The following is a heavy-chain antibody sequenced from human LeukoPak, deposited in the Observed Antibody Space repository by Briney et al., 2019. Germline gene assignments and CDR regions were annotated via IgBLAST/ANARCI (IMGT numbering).Heavy chain of an antibody. Sequence: ETLSLTCTVSGYSISSGYYWGWIRQPPGKGLEWVSAISGSGGSTYYADSVKGRFTISRDNSKNTLYLQMNSLRAEDTAVYYCAKDPGSYYWCFDPWGQGTLVTVSS. CDR1: GYSISSGYY. CDR2: ISGSGGST. V-gene: IGHV3-23*01. D-gene: IGHD1-26*01. J-gene: IGHJ5*02. CDR3: AKDPGSYYWCFDP.